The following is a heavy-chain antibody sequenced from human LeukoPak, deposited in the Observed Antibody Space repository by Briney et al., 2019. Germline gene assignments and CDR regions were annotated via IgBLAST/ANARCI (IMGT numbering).Heavy chain of an antibody. CDR3: ARDHNWGPDY. CDR2: IHPKTGVT. CDR1: GYSLTDHY. J-gene: IGHJ4*02. V-gene: IGHV1-2*02. D-gene: IGHD7-27*01. Sequence: ASVKVSFKSSGYSLTDHYLHWLRLAPAQGLEWMGCIHPKTGVTNYAERFQGRLSLTRDTSISTLYMELNSLTSDDTAVYYCARDHNWGPDYWGQGTLVSVSS.